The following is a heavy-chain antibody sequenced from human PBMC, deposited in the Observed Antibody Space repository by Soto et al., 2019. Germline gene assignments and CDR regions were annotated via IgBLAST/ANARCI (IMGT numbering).Heavy chain of an antibody. D-gene: IGHD1-1*01. CDR1: SASISTRNW. CDR3: ARGTGTPESPYDS. Sequence: PSETLSLTCTVSSASISTRNWWSWIRQSPGKGLEWIGEVYHSGSINYSPSFTSRITISVDKSKNQFSLKLRSVTAADTAVYFCARGTGTPESPYDSWGQGTLVTVSS. J-gene: IGHJ4*02. CDR2: VYHSGSI. V-gene: IGHV4-4*02.